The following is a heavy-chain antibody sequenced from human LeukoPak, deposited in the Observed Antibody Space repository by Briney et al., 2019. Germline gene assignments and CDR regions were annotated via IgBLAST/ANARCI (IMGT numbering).Heavy chain of an antibody. CDR2: IYYSGST. CDR3: ARIRSYDFWSGTSYGMDV. V-gene: IGHV4-39*01. Sequence: SETLSLTCTVSGGSISSYYWSWIRQPPGKGLEWIGSIYYSGSTYYNPSLKSRVTISVDTSKNQFSLKLSSVTAADTAVYYCARIRSYDFWSGTSYGMDVWGQGTTVTVSS. D-gene: IGHD3-3*01. J-gene: IGHJ6*02. CDR1: GGSISSYY.